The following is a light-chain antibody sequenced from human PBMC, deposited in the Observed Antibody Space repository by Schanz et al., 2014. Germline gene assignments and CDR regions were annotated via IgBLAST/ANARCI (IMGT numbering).Light chain of an antibody. J-gene: IGKJ1*01. V-gene: IGKV3-15*01. CDR1: QSVSSSY. CDR3: HQYHDWPPWT. Sequence: EIVLTQSPSTLSLSPGDRATLSCRASQSVSSSYLAWYQQKPGQAPRLLIYGASSRATGIPARFSGSGSGIEFSLTISSLQPEDFAVYYGHQYHDWPPWTFGQGTKVEIK. CDR2: GAS.